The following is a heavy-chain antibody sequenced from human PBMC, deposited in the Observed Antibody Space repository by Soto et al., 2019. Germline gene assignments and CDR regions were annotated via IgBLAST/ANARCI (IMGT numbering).Heavy chain of an antibody. CDR1: GFIVSTNY. J-gene: IGHJ6*02. CDR2: IHSDDIT. CDR3: AREACSSRYYYGLDV. Sequence: PGGSLRLSCAASGFIVSTNYMTWVRQAPGKGLEWVSVIHSDDITYYADSVKGRFTISRDNSKNTLFLQLNSLRAEDTAVYYCAREACSSRYYYGLDVWGQGTTVLVS. D-gene: IGHD2-21*01. V-gene: IGHV3-53*01.